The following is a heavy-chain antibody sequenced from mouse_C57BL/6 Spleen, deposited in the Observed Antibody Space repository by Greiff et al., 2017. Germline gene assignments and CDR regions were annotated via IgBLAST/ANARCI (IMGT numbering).Heavy chain of an antibody. V-gene: IGHV1-26*01. CDR1: GYTFTDYY. Sequence: VQLQQSGPELVKPGASVKISCKASGYTFTDYYMNWVKQSHGKSLEWIGDINPNNGGTSYNQKFKGKATLTVDKSSSTACMELRSLTSEDSAVYDCARSAVVAKDWFAYWGQGTLVTVSA. CDR3: ARSAVVAKDWFAY. CDR2: INPNNGGT. J-gene: IGHJ3*01. D-gene: IGHD1-1*01.